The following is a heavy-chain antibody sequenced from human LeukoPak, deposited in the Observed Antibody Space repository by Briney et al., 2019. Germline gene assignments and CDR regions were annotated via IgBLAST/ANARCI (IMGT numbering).Heavy chain of an antibody. J-gene: IGHJ4*02. CDR3: AKAALGYDFWSGYYPDY. V-gene: IGHV3-23*01. CDR2: ISGSGGST. D-gene: IGHD3-3*01. Sequence: GGSLRLSCAASGFTFSNHAMSWVRQAPGKGLEWVSAISGSGGSTYYADSVKGRFTISRDNSKNTAYLQMNSLRAEDTAVYYCAKAALGYDFWSGYYPDYWGQGTLVTVSS. CDR1: GFTFSNHA.